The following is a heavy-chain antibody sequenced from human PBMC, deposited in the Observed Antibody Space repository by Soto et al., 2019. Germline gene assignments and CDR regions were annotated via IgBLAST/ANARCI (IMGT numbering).Heavy chain of an antibody. Sequence: GGSLRLSCAASGFTVSSNYMSWVRQAPGKGLEWVSVIYSGGSTYYADSVKGRFTISRDNSKNTLYLQMNSLRAEDTAVYYCAGRYCSGGSCYFGALDTWGQGTMVTVSS. CDR2: IYSGGST. CDR3: AGRYCSGGSCYFGALDT. V-gene: IGHV3-66*01. J-gene: IGHJ3*02. D-gene: IGHD2-15*01. CDR1: GFTVSSNY.